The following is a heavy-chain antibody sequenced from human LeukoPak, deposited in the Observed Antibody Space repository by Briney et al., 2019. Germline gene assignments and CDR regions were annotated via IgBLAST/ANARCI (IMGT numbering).Heavy chain of an antibody. CDR1: GGSISSSSYS. Sequence: SSETLSLTCTVSGGSISSSSYSWGWIRQPPGKGLEWIGSIYYSGSTYYNPSLKSRVTISVDTSKNQFSLKLSSVTAADTAVYYCASLKGLYYYDSSGYHPYFDYWGQGTLVTVSS. CDR3: ASLKGLYYYDSSGYHPYFDY. J-gene: IGHJ4*02. CDR2: IYYSGST. V-gene: IGHV4-39*07. D-gene: IGHD3-22*01.